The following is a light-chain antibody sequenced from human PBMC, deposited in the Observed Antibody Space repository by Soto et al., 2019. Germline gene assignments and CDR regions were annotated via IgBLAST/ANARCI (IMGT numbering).Light chain of an antibody. CDR3: QQYDIWPPT. CDR2: GAS. Sequence: EIVMTQSPAILSVSPGERATLSCRAIQSVSTNLAWFQQKPGQTPRLLFNGASTRATGIPARFTGSGSGTEFILTISSLQSEDFAVYYCQQYDIWPPTFGQGTKVEIK. J-gene: IGKJ1*01. V-gene: IGKV3-15*01. CDR1: QSVSTN.